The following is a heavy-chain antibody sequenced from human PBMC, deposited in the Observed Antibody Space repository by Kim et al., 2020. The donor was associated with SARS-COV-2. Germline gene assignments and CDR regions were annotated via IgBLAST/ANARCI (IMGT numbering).Heavy chain of an antibody. CDR1: GLSLSKVW. J-gene: IGHJ4*02. CDR3: AAGTGRSDFDY. D-gene: IGHD1-1*01. CDR2: IKHKAEVGTT. Sequence: GGSLRLSCAASGLSLSKVWMSWVRQAPGKGLEWVGRIKHKAEVGTTDYAAPVKGRFTVSRDDSKNTLYLQINSLKTEDTAVYYCAAGTGRSDFDYWGQGTLVTISS. V-gene: IGHV3-15*01.